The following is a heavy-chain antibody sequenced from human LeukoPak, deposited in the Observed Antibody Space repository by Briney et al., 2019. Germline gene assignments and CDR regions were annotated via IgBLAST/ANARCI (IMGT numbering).Heavy chain of an antibody. CDR3: AKMTIHGDSVL. CDR2: IYTSGNT. J-gene: IGHJ4*02. V-gene: IGHV4-61*09. D-gene: IGHD2-21*02. CDR1: GGSISSGSYC. Sequence: SETLSLTCTVSGGSISSGSYCWSWIRQPAGKGLEWIGHIYTSGNTNYNPSLKSRVTISVDTSKNQFSLKLTSVTAADTAVYYCAKMTIHGDSVLWGQGSLVTVSS.